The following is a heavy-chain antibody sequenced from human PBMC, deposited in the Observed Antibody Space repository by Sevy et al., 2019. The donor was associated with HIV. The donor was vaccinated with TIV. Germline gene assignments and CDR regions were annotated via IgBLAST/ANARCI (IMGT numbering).Heavy chain of an antibody. CDR3: ARGPYNSGLRLDF. Sequence: GGSLRLSCAASGFSLSDYAIHWARQGPVKGLEWLTVISFDGGNKYDADSVKGRFTISRENSKNTVSLQMNSLRPDDTALYYCARGPYNSGLRLDFWGRGILVTVSS. CDR1: GFSLSDYA. J-gene: IGHJ4*02. D-gene: IGHD5-12*01. CDR2: ISFDGGNK. V-gene: IGHV3-30-3*01.